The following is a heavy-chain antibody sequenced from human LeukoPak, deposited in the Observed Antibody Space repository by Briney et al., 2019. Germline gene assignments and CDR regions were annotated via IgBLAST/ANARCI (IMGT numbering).Heavy chain of an antibody. CDR2: IKSKTDGGTT. J-gene: IGHJ4*02. D-gene: IGHD6-6*01. Sequence: PGGSLRLSCAAPGVTFSNAWMSWVRQAPGKGLEWVGRIKSKTDGGTTDYAAPVKGRFTISRDDSKNTLYLQMNSLKTEDTAVYCCTTAPYSSSSDWGQGTLVTVSS. CDR3: TTAPYSSSSD. V-gene: IGHV3-15*01. CDR1: GVTFSNAW.